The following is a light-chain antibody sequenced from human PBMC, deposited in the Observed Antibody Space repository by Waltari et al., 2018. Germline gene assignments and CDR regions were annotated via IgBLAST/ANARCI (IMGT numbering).Light chain of an antibody. CDR2: GNN. Sequence: QSVLTQPPSVSGAPGQRVAISCTGSSPNLGAGYDVPWYQQLPRTAPKLLIYGNNNRPSGVPDRFFGSTYGTSASLAITGLQAEDEADYYCQSYDTSLSVVFGGGTKLTVL. J-gene: IGLJ3*02. CDR1: SPNLGAGYD. V-gene: IGLV1-40*01. CDR3: QSYDTSLSVV.